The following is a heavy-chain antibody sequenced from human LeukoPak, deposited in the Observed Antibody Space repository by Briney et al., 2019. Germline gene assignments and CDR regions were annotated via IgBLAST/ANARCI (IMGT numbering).Heavy chain of an antibody. Sequence: GGSLRLSCGVSGFTFSIYWMSWVRQAPGKGLEWVANIKQDGSEKYYVDSVKGRFTISRDNAKNSLYLQMNSLRAEDTAVYYCAGGGSYFGNWGQGTLVTVSS. D-gene: IGHD1-26*01. J-gene: IGHJ4*02. CDR1: GFTFSIYW. CDR3: AGGGSYFGN. CDR2: IKQDGSEK. V-gene: IGHV3-7*01.